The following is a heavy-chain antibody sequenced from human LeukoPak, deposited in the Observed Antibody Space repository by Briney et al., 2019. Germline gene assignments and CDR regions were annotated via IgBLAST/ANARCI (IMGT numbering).Heavy chain of an antibody. J-gene: IGHJ5*02. V-gene: IGHV3-33*01. D-gene: IGHD3-22*01. CDR3: ARGPPSSSLYDSSGYPEA. CDR2: IWYDGSNK. CDR1: GFTFSSYG. Sequence: GGSLRLSCAASGFTFSSYGMHWVRQAPGKGLEWVAVIWYDGSNKYYADSVKGRFTISRDNSKNTLYLQMNSLRAEDTAVYYCARGPPSSSLYDSSGYPEAWGQGTLVTVSS.